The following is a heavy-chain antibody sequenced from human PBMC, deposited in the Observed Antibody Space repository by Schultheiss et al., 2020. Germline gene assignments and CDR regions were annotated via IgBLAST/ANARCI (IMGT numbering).Heavy chain of an antibody. CDR2: IYYSGST. Sequence: SETLSLTCTVSGGSISSYYWSWIRQPPGKGLEWIGYIYYSGSTNYNPSLKSRVTISVDTSKNQFSLKLRSVTAADTAVYYCARLGCSSTSCYRDYYYYGMDVWGQGTTVTVS. D-gene: IGHD2-2*01. CDR3: ARLGCSSTSCYRDYYYYGMDV. CDR1: GGSISSYY. V-gene: IGHV4-59*12. J-gene: IGHJ6*02.